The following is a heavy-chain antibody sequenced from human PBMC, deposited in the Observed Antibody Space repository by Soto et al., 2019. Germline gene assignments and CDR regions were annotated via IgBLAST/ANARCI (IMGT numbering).Heavy chain of an antibody. Sequence: GGSLRLSCAASVFNFNYAWMTWVRQAPGKGLEWVGRIKSKPGGGTVDYAAPVKGRFTISRDDSKNTVHLQMNSLKAEDTALYYCTKVYKVEHQVMDVWGQGTTVTVSS. J-gene: IGHJ6*02. CDR2: IKSKPGGGTV. D-gene: IGHD1-1*01. V-gene: IGHV3-15*05. CDR3: TKVYKVEHQVMDV. CDR1: VFNFNYAW.